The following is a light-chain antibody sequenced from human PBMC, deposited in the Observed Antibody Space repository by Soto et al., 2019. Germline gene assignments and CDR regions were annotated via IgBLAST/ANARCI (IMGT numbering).Light chain of an antibody. Sequence: DIQLSQSPSLLSASVGDRVTITCRASQDLDNYLAWYRQTPGEAPKLLIYGAYTLQSGVPRRFSGAGSGTEFSLTISSLQPKDFAIYYCQQLKGAPPFTFGQGTRFDMK. CDR3: QQLKGAPPFT. J-gene: IGKJ5*01. CDR2: GAY. V-gene: IGKV1-9*01. CDR1: QDLDNY.